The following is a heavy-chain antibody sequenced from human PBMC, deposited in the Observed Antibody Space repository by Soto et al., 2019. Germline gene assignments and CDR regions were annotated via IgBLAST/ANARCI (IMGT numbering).Heavy chain of an antibody. Sequence: EVQLVESGGGLVKPGGSLRLSCAASGFTFSSYSMNWVRQASGKGLEWVSSISSSSSYIYYADSVKGRFTISRDNAKNSLYLQMNSLRAEDTAVYYCAREWSSSWPTFDYWGQGTLVTVSS. CDR2: ISSSSSYI. J-gene: IGHJ4*02. CDR1: GFTFSSYS. CDR3: AREWSSSWPTFDY. V-gene: IGHV3-21*01. D-gene: IGHD6-13*01.